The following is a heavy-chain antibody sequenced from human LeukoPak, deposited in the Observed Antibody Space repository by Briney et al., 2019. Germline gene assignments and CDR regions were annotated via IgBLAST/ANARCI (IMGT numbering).Heavy chain of an antibody. CDR1: GFTFSSYE. CDR2: ISSSGSTI. V-gene: IGHV3-48*03. J-gene: IGHJ4*02. D-gene: IGHD6-13*01. CDR3: ARDSSSSDFDY. Sequence: GGSLRLSCAASGFTFSSYEMNWVRQAPGKGLEWVSYISSSGSTIYYADSVKGRFTISRDNAENSLYLQMNSLRAEDTAVYYCARDSSSSDFDYWGQGTLVTVSS.